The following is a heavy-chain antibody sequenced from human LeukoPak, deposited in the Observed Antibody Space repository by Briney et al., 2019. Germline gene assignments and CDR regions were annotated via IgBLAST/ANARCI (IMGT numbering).Heavy chain of an antibody. CDR3: ARVLYYYDSSGYHHPYYFDY. D-gene: IGHD3-22*01. Sequence: ASVKVSCKASGYTFTGYYMHWVRQAPGQGLEWTGWINPNSGGTNYAQKFQGRVTMTKDTSISTAYMELSRLRSDDTAVYYCARVLYYYDSSGYHHPYYFDYWGQGTLVTVSS. V-gene: IGHV1-2*02. J-gene: IGHJ4*02. CDR1: GYTFTGYY. CDR2: INPNSGGT.